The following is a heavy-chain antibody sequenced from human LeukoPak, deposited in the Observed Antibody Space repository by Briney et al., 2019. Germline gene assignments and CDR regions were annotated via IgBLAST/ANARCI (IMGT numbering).Heavy chain of an antibody. CDR1: GFTFSSYA. CDR2: ISGSGGST. D-gene: IGHD1-1*01. CDR3: AGLLSSGTTRNNWFDP. J-gene: IGHJ5*02. V-gene: IGHV3-23*01. Sequence: PGGSLRLSCAASGFTFSSYAMSWVRQAPGKGLEWVSAISGSGGSTYYADSVKGRFTISRDNAKNSLYLQMNSLRAEDTALYYCAGLLSSGTTRNNWFDPWGQGTLVTVSS.